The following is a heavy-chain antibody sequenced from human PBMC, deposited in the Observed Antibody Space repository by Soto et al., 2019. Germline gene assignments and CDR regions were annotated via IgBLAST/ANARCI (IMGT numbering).Heavy chain of an antibody. CDR3: ARQGDYYGSGSYHLFDY. CDR2: IYYSGST. D-gene: IGHD3-10*01. CDR1: GGSISSSSYY. Sequence: QLQLQESGPGLVKPSETLSLTCTVSGGSISSSSYYWGWIRQPPGKGLEWIGSIYYSGSTYYNPSLKSRVTLSVDTSKNQFPLKLSSVTAADTAVYYCARQGDYYGSGSYHLFDYWGQGTLVTVSS. V-gene: IGHV4-39*01. J-gene: IGHJ4*02.